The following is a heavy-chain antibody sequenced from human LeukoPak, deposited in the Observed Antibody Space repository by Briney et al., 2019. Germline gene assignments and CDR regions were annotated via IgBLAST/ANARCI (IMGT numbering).Heavy chain of an antibody. CDR2: INNDGSNT. Sequence: GSLSLSCAASGFTFGSYWMHWVRPGPGKGLVWVSRINNDGSNTNYAESVKGRFTISRDNAKNSLYLQMNSLRAEDTAVYYCARDFTIAAAGTGYYGMDVWGQGTTVTVSS. D-gene: IGHD6-13*01. CDR3: ARDFTIAAAGTGYYGMDV. V-gene: IGHV3-74*01. J-gene: IGHJ6*02. CDR1: GFTFGSYW.